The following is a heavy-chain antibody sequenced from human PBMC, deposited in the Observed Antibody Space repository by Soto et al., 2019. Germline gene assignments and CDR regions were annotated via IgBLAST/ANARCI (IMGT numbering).Heavy chain of an antibody. D-gene: IGHD6-13*01. CDR1: GGSISSGDYY. CDR3: ARDRSHSSSWYVYAAGSLDT. V-gene: IGHV4-30-4*01. CDR2: IYYSGST. Sequence: KPSETLSLTCTVSGGSISSGDYYWSWIRQPPGKGLEWIGYIYYSGSTYYNPSLKSRVTISVDTSKNQFSLKLSSVTAADTAVYYCARDRSHSSSWYVYAAGSLDTWGQGTLVTVSS. J-gene: IGHJ5*02.